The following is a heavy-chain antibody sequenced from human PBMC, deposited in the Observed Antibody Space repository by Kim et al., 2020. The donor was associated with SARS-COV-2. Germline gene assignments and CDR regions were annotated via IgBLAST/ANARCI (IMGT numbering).Heavy chain of an antibody. D-gene: IGHD4-17*01. CDR3: SRHSGKHGDRGFDN. J-gene: IGHJ4*01. Sequence: GGSLRLSCAASGFTFSASAMHWVRQASGKGLEWVGRIRSKPNNYATSYAASVTGRFTISRDDPTNTVFLQMASLKTDDTAVYFCSRHSGKHGDRGFDNWG. CDR1: GFTFSASA. V-gene: IGHV3-73*01. CDR2: IRSKPNNYAT.